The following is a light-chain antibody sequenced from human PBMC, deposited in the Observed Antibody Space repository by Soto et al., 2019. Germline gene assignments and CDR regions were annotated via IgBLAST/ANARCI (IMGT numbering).Light chain of an antibody. J-gene: IGKJ1*01. Sequence: EIVLTQSPGTLSLSPGERATLSCRASQSVSNNYLAWYQQKPGQAPRLLIYDASNRATGIPARFSGSGSGTDFTLTISSLEPEDFAVYYCQQYGSSLTWTFGQGTKVDIK. CDR2: DAS. CDR1: QSVSNNY. V-gene: IGKV3-20*01. CDR3: QQYGSSLTWT.